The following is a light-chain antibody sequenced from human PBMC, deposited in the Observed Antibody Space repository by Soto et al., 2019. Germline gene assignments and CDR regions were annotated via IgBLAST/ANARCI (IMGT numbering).Light chain of an antibody. V-gene: IGKV3-20*01. CDR2: DAS. Sequence: EIELTQSPGTLSLSPGERATLSCRASQSVSNRYLGWFQQKPGQAPRLLIYDASSKATGIPDMCSSSAAGEDFPLTISRLDAEDSAVYYCQQYSSLPLTFGPGTKVDIK. CDR1: QSVSNRY. J-gene: IGKJ3*01. CDR3: QQYSSLPLT.